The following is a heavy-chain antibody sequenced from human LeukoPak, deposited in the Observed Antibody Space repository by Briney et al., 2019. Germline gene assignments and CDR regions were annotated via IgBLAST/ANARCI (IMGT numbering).Heavy chain of an antibody. CDR3: ARPPDYGDGTNDAFDI. J-gene: IGHJ3*02. D-gene: IGHD4-17*01. CDR2: IIPIFGTA. CDR1: GGTFSSYA. Sequence: SVKVSCKASGGTFSSYAISWVRQAPGQGLEWMGGIIPIFGTANYAQKFQGRVTITADESTSTAYMELSSLRSEDTAVYYRARPPDYGDGTNDAFDIWGQGTMVTVSS. V-gene: IGHV1-69*13.